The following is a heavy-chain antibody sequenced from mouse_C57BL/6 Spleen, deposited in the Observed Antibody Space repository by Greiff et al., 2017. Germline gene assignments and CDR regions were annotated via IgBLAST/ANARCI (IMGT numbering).Heavy chain of an antibody. V-gene: IGHV1-81*01. CDR2: IYPRSGNT. CDR1: GYTFTSYG. Sequence: QVHVKQSGAELARPGASVKLSCKASGYTFTSYGISWVKQRTGQGLEWIGEIYPRSGNTYYNEKFKGKATLTADKSSSTAYMELRSLTSEDSAVYFCASPSNWPFDYWGQGTTLTVSS. J-gene: IGHJ2*01. D-gene: IGHD4-1*01. CDR3: ASPSNWPFDY.